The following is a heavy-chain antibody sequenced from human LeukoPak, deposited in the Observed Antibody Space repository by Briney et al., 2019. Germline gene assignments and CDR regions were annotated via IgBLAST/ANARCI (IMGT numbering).Heavy chain of an antibody. CDR2: MNPNSGNT. CDR3: ARDQGVVDIAYYNPDAFDV. V-gene: IGHV1-8*03. Sequence: ASVKVSCKASGGTFTSYDINWVRQATGQGLEWMGWMNPNSGNTGYAQKFQGRVTITRNTSISTAYMELSSLRSEDTAVYYCARDQGVVDIAYYNPDAFDVWGQGTLVTVSS. CDR1: GGTFTSYD. J-gene: IGHJ3*01. D-gene: IGHD3-10*01.